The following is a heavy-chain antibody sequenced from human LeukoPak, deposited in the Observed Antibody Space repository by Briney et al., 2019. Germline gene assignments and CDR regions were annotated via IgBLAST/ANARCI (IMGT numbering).Heavy chain of an antibody. CDR1: GFTFSSYG. D-gene: IGHD3-10*01. CDR3: AKDPNMYYYGSGSYLSESYYFDY. V-gene: IGHV3-30*18. J-gene: IGHJ4*01. CDR2: ISYDGSNK. Sequence: PGGSLRLSCAASGFTFSSYGMHWVRQAPGKGLEWVAVISYDGSNKYCADSVKGRFTISRDNSKNTLYLQMNSLRAEDTAVYYCAKDPNMYYYGSGSYLSESYYFDYWGQGTLVTVSS.